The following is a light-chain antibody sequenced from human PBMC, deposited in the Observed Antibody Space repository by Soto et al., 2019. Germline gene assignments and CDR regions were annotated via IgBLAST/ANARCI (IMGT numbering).Light chain of an antibody. V-gene: IGKV3-11*01. J-gene: IGKJ3*01. CDR2: DVS. CDR3: QQRSNWPRFT. CDR1: QSVSSY. Sequence: IMLKQSPDTLSLYTGARATLSCLASQSVSSYLAWYQQKPGQAPRLLIYDVSNRATGIPARFGGSGSGTDFTLTISSLEPEDFAVYYCQQRSNWPRFTFGPGTKVDI.